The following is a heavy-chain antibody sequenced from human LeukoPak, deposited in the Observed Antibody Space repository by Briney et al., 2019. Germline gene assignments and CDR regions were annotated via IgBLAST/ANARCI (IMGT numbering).Heavy chain of an antibody. Sequence: QPGRSLRLSCAASGFTFSSYEMTSVRQAPGKGLEYISYISNSGHNVYYADSVKGRFTISRDNAKSSLYLQVDSLRAEDTAVYYCARDQGKYSHGQLDYWGQGIPVTVSA. V-gene: IGHV3-48*03. D-gene: IGHD5-18*01. CDR3: ARDQGKYSHGQLDY. CDR1: GFTFSSYE. CDR2: ISNSGHNV. J-gene: IGHJ4*02.